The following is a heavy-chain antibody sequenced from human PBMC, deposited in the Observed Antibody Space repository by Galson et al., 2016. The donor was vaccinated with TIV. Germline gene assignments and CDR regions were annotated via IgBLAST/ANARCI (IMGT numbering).Heavy chain of an antibody. CDR3: ARSAAFFTRIWYVFDY. J-gene: IGHJ4*02. V-gene: IGHV3-33*01. D-gene: IGHD3-3*02. Sequence: SLRLSCAVSGFSLKDYGTHWVRQAPGKGLEWVAVIGYAGSTKYYADSVNVRFTISRYTSTNTLSLRMDSLIGEDTAMYYCARSAAFFTRIWYVFDYWGQGSIVTVSS. CDR1: GFSLKDYG. CDR2: IGYAGSTK.